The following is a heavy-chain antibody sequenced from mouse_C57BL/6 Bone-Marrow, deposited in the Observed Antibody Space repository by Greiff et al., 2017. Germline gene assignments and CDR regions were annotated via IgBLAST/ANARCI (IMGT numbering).Heavy chain of an antibody. J-gene: IGHJ1*03. CDR2: IYPGDGDT. Sequence: QVQLKQSGPELVKPGASVKISCTASGYAFSSSWMNWVEQRPGKGLEWIGRIYPGDGDTNYNGKFKGKATLTADKSTSTAYMQLSSLTSEDSAVYFCARGYFDVWGTGTTVTVSS. V-gene: IGHV1-82*01. CDR3: ARGYFDV. CDR1: GYAFSSSW.